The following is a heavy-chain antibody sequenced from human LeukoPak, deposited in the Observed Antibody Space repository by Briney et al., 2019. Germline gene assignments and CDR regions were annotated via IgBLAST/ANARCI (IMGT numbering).Heavy chain of an antibody. Sequence: GGSLRLSCAASGFTFDDYGMSWVRQAPGKGLEWVSGINWNGGSTGYADSVKGRFTISRDNAKNSLYLQMNSLRDEDTALYHCARASENSGSYYFAFDIWGQGTMVTVSS. CDR3: ARASENSGSYYFAFDI. V-gene: IGHV3-20*01. J-gene: IGHJ3*02. CDR1: GFTFDDYG. D-gene: IGHD1-26*01. CDR2: INWNGGST.